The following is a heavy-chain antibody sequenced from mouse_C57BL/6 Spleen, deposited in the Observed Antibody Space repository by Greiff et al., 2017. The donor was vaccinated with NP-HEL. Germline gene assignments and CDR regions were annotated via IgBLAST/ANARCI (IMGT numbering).Heavy chain of an antibody. J-gene: IGHJ4*01. CDR2: IYPVSGST. CDR1: GYTFTSYW. D-gene: IGHD1-1*01. V-gene: IGHV1-55*01. CDR3: ARPVRYYGSVYYAMDY. Sequence: QVQLQQPGAELVKPGASVKMSCKASGYTFTSYWITWVKQRPGQGLEWIGDIYPVSGSTNYNEKFKSKATLTVDTSSSTAYMQLSSLTSEDSAVYYCARPVRYYGSVYYAMDYWGQGTSVTVSS.